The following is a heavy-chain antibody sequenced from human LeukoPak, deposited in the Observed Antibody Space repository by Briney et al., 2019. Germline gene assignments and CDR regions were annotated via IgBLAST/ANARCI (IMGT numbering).Heavy chain of an antibody. J-gene: IGHJ4*02. CDR2: ISGSGGST. CDR1: GFTFSSYA. Sequence: PGGSLRLSCAASGFTFSSYAMSWVRQAPGKGLEWVSAISGSGGSTCYADSVKGRFTISRDNSKNTLYLQMNSLRAEDTAVYYCAKAYDFWSGYYPSFDYWGQGTLVTVSS. D-gene: IGHD3-3*01. CDR3: AKAYDFWSGYYPSFDY. V-gene: IGHV3-23*01.